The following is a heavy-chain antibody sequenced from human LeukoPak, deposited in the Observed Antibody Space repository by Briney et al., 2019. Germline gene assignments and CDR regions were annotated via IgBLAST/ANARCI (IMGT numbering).Heavy chain of an antibody. J-gene: IGHJ5*02. D-gene: IGHD3-10*01. CDR3: ARHGRGAVTMVRGVITNWSDP. CDR2: INHSGST. Sequence: PSETLSLTCTVYGGSFSGYYWSWIRQPPGKGLEWIGEINHSGSTNYNPSLKSRVTISVDTSKDQFSLKLSSVTAADTAVYYCARHGRGAVTMVRGVITNWSDPWGQGTLVTVSS. V-gene: IGHV4-34*01. CDR1: GGSFSGYY.